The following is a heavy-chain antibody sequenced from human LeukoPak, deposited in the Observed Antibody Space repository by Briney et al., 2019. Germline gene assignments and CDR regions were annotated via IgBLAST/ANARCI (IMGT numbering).Heavy chain of an antibody. D-gene: IGHD6-13*01. CDR3: AAGTAADY. CDR1: GIPFGDYY. J-gene: IGHJ4*02. CDR2: ISSSSSYT. V-gene: IGHV3-11*03. Sequence: GGSLRLSCVVSGIPFGDYYMNWIRQAPGKGLEWISYISSSSSYTDYADSVKGRFTISGDNAKNSLYLQMDSLTVDDTAVYYCAAGTAADYWGQGTLVTVSS.